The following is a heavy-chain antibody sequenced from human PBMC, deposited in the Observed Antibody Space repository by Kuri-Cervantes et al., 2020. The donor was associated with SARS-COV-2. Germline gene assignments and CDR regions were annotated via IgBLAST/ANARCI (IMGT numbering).Heavy chain of an antibody. CDR2: MNPNSGNT. CDR3: ARPVDTTMVGGLDY. D-gene: IGHD5-18*01. CDR1: GYTFTSYG. Sequence: ASVKVSCKASGYTFTSYGISWVRQATGQGLEWMGWMNPNSGNTGYAQKFQGRVTMTRNTSISTAYMELSSLRSEDTAVYYCARPVDTTMVGGLDYWGQGTLVTVSS. V-gene: IGHV1-8*02. J-gene: IGHJ4*02.